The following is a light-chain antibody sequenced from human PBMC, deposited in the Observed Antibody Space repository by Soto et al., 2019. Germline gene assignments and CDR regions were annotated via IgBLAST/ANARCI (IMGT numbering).Light chain of an antibody. CDR2: EVN. J-gene: IGLJ1*01. CDR1: SSDVGGYNS. Sequence: QSVLTQPASVSGSPGQSITVSCTGTSSDVGGYNSVSWYQQHPGKTPKLMIFEVNNRPSGVSNRFSGSKSGNTASLTISGLQAEDEADYYCTSYGSGATYVFGGGTKLTVL. CDR3: TSYGSGATYV. V-gene: IGLV2-14*01.